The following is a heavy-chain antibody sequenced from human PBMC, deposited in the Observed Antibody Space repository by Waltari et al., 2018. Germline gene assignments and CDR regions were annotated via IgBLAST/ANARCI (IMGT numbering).Heavy chain of an antibody. J-gene: IGHJ4*02. CDR1: GGSFSGYY. CDR2: INHSGST. Sequence: QVQLQQWGAGLLKPSETLSLTCAVYGGSFSGYYWSWIRQPLGKGLEWIGEINHSGSTNYNPSLKSRVTRSVDTSKNQFSRKLSSVTAADTAVYYCARRNHDYGDYYFDDWGQGTLVTVSS. V-gene: IGHV4-34*01. D-gene: IGHD4-17*01. CDR3: ARRNHDYGDYYFDD.